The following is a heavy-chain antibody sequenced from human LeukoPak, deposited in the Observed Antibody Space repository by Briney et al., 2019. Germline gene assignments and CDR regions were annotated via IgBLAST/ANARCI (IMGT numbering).Heavy chain of an antibody. V-gene: IGHV3-23*01. Sequence: PEWSLRHSCMGTGCTLRHYIMTGVRLRRAKGLEGVSLIDCCGDVAFYADSVNGRFRTTRDDSRSTLYLQMDSLRVDDTGVYYCANWGGTETIGTIWYGPLDYWGQGTQVTVSS. CDR3: ANWGGTETIGTIWYGPLDY. CDR2: IDCCGDVA. J-gene: IGHJ4*02. D-gene: IGHD6-13*01. CDR1: GCTLRHYI.